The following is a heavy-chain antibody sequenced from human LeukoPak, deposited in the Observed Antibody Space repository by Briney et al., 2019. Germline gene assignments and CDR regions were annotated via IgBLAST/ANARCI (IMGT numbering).Heavy chain of an antibody. CDR2: ITSNGGST. CDR3: ARVRWSSAFDY. Sequence: GGSLRLSCAASGFSFSTYAMHWVRQAPGKGLEYIAAITSNGGSTYYPSSVKGRFTISRDNSKNTLYLQMGSLRAEDMAVYYCARVRWSSAFDYWGQGTLVTVSS. V-gene: IGHV3-64*01. D-gene: IGHD1-26*01. J-gene: IGHJ4*02. CDR1: GFSFSTYA.